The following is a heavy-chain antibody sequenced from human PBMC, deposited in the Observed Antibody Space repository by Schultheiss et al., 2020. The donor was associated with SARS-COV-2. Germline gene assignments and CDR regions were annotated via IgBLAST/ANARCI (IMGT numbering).Heavy chain of an antibody. D-gene: IGHD3-3*01. CDR1: GYTFTSYG. Sequence: ASVKVSCKASGYTFTSYGISWVRQAPGQGLEWMGWISAYNGNTNYAQKLQGRVTMTTDTSTSTAYMELRSLRSDDTAVYYCARDRHYYDFWSGFYGMDVWGQGTTVTVSS. J-gene: IGHJ6*02. CDR2: ISAYNGNT. CDR3: ARDRHYYDFWSGFYGMDV. V-gene: IGHV1-18*01.